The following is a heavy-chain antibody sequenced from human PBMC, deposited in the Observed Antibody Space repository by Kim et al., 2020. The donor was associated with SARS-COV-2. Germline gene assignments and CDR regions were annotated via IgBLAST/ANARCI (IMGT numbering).Heavy chain of an antibody. CDR2: ISWNSGSI. CDR3: AKDMRPNIAAAGIDY. D-gene: IGHD6-13*01. Sequence: SLRLSCAASGFSFDDNAMHWVRQAPGKGLEWVSGISWNSGSIAYADSVRGRFTISRDNAKNSLYLQMNSLRAEDTALYYCAKDMRPNIAAAGIDYWGQGTLVTVSS. V-gene: IGHV3-9*01. CDR1: GFSFDDNA. J-gene: IGHJ4*02.